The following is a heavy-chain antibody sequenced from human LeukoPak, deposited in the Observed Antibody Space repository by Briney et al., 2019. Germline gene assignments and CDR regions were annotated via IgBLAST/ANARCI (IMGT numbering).Heavy chain of an antibody. J-gene: IGHJ4*02. Sequence: GGSLRLSCAASGFTFSSYAMSWVRQAPGKGLEWVSAISGSGGSTYYADSVKGRFTISRDNSKNTLYLLMNSLRAEDTAVYYCARGTFGGSFHFDSWGQGTLVTVSS. V-gene: IGHV3-23*01. CDR3: ARGTFGGSFHFDS. CDR1: GFTFSSYA. D-gene: IGHD2-15*01. CDR2: ISGSGGST.